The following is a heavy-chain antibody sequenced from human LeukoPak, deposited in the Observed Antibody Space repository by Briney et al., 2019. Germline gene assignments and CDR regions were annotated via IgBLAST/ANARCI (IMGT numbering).Heavy chain of an antibody. Sequence: GGSLRLSCAASGFTFSSSAMSWVRQAPGKGLEWVSGISNSGNTYYTDSVKGRFTLSSDNSKNTLYLEMNSLRTEDTAVYYCAKWDGFGSDWGQGTLVTVSS. J-gene: IGHJ4*02. V-gene: IGHV3-23*01. CDR1: GFTFSSSA. CDR3: AKWDGFGSD. CDR2: ISNSGNT. D-gene: IGHD3-10*01.